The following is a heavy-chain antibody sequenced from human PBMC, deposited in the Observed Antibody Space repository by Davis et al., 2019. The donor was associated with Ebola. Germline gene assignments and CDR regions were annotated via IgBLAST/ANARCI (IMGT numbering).Heavy chain of an antibody. J-gene: IGHJ4*02. Sequence: HSQTLSLTCAISGDSVSRAGWNWIRQSPSRGLEWLGRTYYNSKWFNDYAVSVKSRITINPDTSKNQFSLQLNSVTPEDTAVYFCARGWLRSPGFDYWGQGTLVTVSS. V-gene: IGHV6-1*01. CDR1: GDSVSRAG. CDR2: TYYNSKWFN. CDR3: ARGWLRSPGFDY. D-gene: IGHD5-12*01.